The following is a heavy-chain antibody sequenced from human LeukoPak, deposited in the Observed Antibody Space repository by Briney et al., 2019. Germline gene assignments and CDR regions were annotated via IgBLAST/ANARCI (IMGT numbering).Heavy chain of an antibody. D-gene: IGHD4-23*01. V-gene: IGHV1-69*13. CDR3: ARVPLSPYGGKGYYFDY. CDR1: GGTFSSYA. J-gene: IGHJ4*02. Sequence: SVKVSCKASGGTFSSYAISWVRQAPGQELEWMGGIIPIFGTANYAQKFQGRVTITADESTSTAYMELSSLRSEDTAVYYCARVPLSPYGGKGYYFDYWGQGTLVTVSS. CDR2: IIPIFGTA.